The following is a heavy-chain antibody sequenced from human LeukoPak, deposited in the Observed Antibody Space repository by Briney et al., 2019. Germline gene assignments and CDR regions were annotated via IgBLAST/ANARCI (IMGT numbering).Heavy chain of an antibody. CDR3: AKADKYYDFWSGYRGDV. J-gene: IGHJ6*02. D-gene: IGHD3-3*01. V-gene: IGHV1-2*02. CDR2: INPNSGGT. Sequence: GASVKVSCKASGYTFTGYYMHWVRQAPGQGLEWMGWINPNSGGTNYAQKFQGRVTMTRDTSISTAYMELSRLRSDDTAVYYCAKADKYYDFWSGYRGDVWGQGTTVTVSS. CDR1: GYTFTGYY.